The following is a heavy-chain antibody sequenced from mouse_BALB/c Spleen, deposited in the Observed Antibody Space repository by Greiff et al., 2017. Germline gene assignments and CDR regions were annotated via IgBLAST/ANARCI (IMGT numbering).Heavy chain of an antibody. V-gene: IGHV1-31*01. CDR3: ASYGNYGGYYAMDY. Sequence: EVQLQQSGPELVKPGASVKISCKASGYSFTGYYMHWVKQSHVKSLEWIGRINPYNGATSYNQNFKDKASLTVDKSSSTAYMELHSLTSEDSAVYYCASYGNYGGYYAMDYWGQGTSVTVSS. D-gene: IGHD2-1*01. CDR1: GYSFTGYY. CDR2: INPYNGAT. J-gene: IGHJ4*01.